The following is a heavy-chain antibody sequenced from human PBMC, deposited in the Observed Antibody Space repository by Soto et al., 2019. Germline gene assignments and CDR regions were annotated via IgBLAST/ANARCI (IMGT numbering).Heavy chain of an antibody. CDR2: ISGSNIYT. D-gene: IGHD2-2*01. J-gene: IGHJ6*02. CDR1: GFTFSDYY. Sequence: LRLSCAASGFTFSDYYMSWIRQAPGKGLEWISYISGSNIYTNYADSVKGRFTISRDNANNSLHLQMDSLRVEDTAVYYCARDSGEVIPAAIGGGYGMDVWGQGTTVTVS. V-gene: IGHV3-11*06. CDR3: ARDSGEVIPAAIGGGYGMDV.